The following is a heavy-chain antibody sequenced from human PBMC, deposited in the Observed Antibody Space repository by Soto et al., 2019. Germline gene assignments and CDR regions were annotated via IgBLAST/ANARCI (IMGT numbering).Heavy chain of an antibody. V-gene: IGHV4-34*01. CDR2: INHSGST. CDR3: ARGWQVRGVTTVFRAKWFDP. D-gene: IGHD3-10*01. CDR1: GGSFSGYY. J-gene: IGHJ5*02. Sequence: SETLSLTCAVYGGSFSGYYWSWIRQPPGKGLEWIGEINHSGSTNYNPSLKSRVTISVDTSKNQFSLKLSSVTAADTAVYYCARGWQVRGVTTVFRAKWFDPWGQGTLVTVSS.